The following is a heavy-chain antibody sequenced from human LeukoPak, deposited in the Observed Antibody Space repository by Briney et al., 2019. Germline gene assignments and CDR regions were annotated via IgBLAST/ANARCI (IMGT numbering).Heavy chain of an antibody. V-gene: IGHV3-74*01. J-gene: IGHJ4*02. CDR1: GFTFSGSW. Sequence: GGSLRLSCAASGFTFSGSWMHWVRRTPGKGLVWVSRIIGDGTVTTYADSVKGRFTISRDNAKNMVYLQMNSLRDEDTAVYYCARFVMVTAGDYWGQGTLVTVSS. D-gene: IGHD2-21*02. CDR2: IIGDGTVT. CDR3: ARFVMVTAGDY.